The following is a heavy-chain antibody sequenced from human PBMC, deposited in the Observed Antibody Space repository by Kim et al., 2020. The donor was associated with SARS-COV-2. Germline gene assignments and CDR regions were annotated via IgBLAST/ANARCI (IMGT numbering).Heavy chain of an antibody. CDR1: GYTFTSYY. Sequence: ASVKVSCKASGYTFTSYYMHWVRQAPGQGLEWMGIINPSGGSTSYAQKFQGRVTMTRDTSTSTVYMELSSLRSEDTAVYYCARDIYYDSTEPYYGMDVWGQGTTVTVSS. CDR2: INPSGGST. J-gene: IGHJ6*02. V-gene: IGHV1-46*01. CDR3: ARDIYYDSTEPYYGMDV. D-gene: IGHD3-22*01.